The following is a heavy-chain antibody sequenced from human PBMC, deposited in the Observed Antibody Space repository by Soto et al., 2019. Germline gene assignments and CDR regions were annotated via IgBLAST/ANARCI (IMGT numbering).Heavy chain of an antibody. CDR3: ARDLYEERLGVYGMDV. CDR1: GGAFSSYA. Sequence: SVKVSCKASGGAFSSYAISWVRQAPGQGLEWMGGIIPIFGTANYAQKFQGRVTITADESTSTAYMELSSLRSEDTAVYYCARDLYEERLGVYGMDVWGQGTTVTVSS. V-gene: IGHV1-69*13. CDR2: IIPIFGTA. D-gene: IGHD1-1*01. J-gene: IGHJ6*02.